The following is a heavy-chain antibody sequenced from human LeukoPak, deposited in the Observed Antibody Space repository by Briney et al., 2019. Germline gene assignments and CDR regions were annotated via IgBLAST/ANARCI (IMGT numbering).Heavy chain of an antibody. D-gene: IGHD5-24*01. CDR1: GGTFSNYA. J-gene: IGHJ6*02. CDR3: ARRLRLSKSNLRDYYGMDV. CDR2: IIPLFATA. V-gene: IGHV1-69*13. Sequence: SVKVSCKASGGTFSNYAFNWVRQAPGQGLEWMGGIIPLFATANYAQKFQGRLTITADESTSTAYMELSSLTSEDTAVYYCARRLRLSKSNLRDYYGMDVWGQGTTVTVSS.